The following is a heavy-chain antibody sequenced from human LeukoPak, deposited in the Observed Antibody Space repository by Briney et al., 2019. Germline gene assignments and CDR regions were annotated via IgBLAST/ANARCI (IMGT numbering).Heavy chain of an antibody. CDR1: GFTFDDYA. CDR3: AKDIASWIQLWSLDY. Sequence: GGSLGLSCAASGFTFDDYAMNWVRQVPGKGLEWVSFISGEAGTTHYADSRKGRFTISRDNSKKSLYLQMNSLRSEDPALYYCAKDIASWIQLWSLDYWGQGTLVTVSS. V-gene: IGHV3-43*02. J-gene: IGHJ4*02. D-gene: IGHD5-18*01. CDR2: ISGEAGTT.